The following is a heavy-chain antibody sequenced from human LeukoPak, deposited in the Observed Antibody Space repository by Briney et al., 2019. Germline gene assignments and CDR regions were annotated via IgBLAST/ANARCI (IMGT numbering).Heavy chain of an antibody. CDR2: IYHSGST. Sequence: SSETLSLTCTVSGGSISSGGYYWSWIRQPPGKGLEWIGYIYHSGSTYYSPSLKSRVTISVDRSKNQFSLKLSSVTAADTAVYYCARDTPSILVGATQEWFDPWGQGTLVTVSS. CDR1: GGSISSGGYY. V-gene: IGHV4-30-2*01. D-gene: IGHD1-26*01. CDR3: ARDTPSILVGATQEWFDP. J-gene: IGHJ5*02.